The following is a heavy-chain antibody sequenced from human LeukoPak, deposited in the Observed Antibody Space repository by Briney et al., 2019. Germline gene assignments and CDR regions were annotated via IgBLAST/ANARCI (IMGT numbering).Heavy chain of an antibody. J-gene: IGHJ4*02. Sequence: ASVKVSCKAPGYTFTSYGISWVRQAPGQGLEWMGWISAYNGNTNYAQKLQGRVTMTTDASTSTAYMELRSLRSDDTAVYYCARGEGDYGVQDLFDYWGQGTLVTVSS. CDR1: GYTFTSYG. V-gene: IGHV1-18*01. CDR3: ARGEGDYGVQDLFDY. D-gene: IGHD4-17*01. CDR2: ISAYNGNT.